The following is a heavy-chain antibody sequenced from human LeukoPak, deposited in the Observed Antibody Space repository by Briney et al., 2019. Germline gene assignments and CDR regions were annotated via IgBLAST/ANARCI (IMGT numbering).Heavy chain of an antibody. V-gene: IGHV1-2*02. CDR3: ARVVLPATEDYNWFDH. Sequence: ASVKVFCKASGYTSSGYYMHWVRQAPGQGLEWMGWINPYSGGTNYAQKFQGRVTMTRDTSISTAYMELSGLKSDDTAVYYCARVVLPATEDYNWFDHWGQGTLVTVSS. J-gene: IGHJ5*02. CDR1: GYTSSGYY. D-gene: IGHD2-21*02. CDR2: INPYSGGT.